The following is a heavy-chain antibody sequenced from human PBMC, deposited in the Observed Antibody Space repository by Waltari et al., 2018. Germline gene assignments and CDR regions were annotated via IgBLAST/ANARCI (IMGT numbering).Heavy chain of an antibody. CDR3: ARDRRPTLILGSGAFDI. D-gene: IGHD3-22*01. CDR1: GFPLSYYT. J-gene: IGHJ3*02. V-gene: IGHV3-21*01. CDR2: ITSDGTHT. Sequence: EVQLVESGGGLVRPGGSLRLSWAASGFPLSYYTMNGVRQAPGKGPEWISFITSDGTHTTYADSVRGQFTISRDNAKNSLFLQINSLRADDTAVYYCARDRRPTLILGSGAFDIWGQGIKVNVSS.